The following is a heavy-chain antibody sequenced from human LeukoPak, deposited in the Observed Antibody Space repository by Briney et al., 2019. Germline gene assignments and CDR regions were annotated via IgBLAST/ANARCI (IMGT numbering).Heavy chain of an antibody. D-gene: IGHD1-1*01. CDR3: ARALIYNSGTPFDS. V-gene: IGHV1-2*02. Sequence: ASVNVSCKASGYTFTDYFMHWVRQAPGQGPEWMGLINPKSGVTRYGQKFQGRVTMTRDTSINTVHMELTSLRSDDSAVYYCARALIYNSGTPFDSWGQGTLVTVSS. CDR1: GYTFTDYF. J-gene: IGHJ4*02. CDR2: INPKSGVT.